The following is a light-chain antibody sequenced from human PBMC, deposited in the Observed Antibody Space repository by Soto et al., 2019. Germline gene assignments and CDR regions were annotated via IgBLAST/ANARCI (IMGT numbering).Light chain of an antibody. J-gene: IGLJ3*02. CDR2: GNN. Sequence: QAVATQPPSLYGPPGQSVTISCTGSSSNIGACYAVHCYQQLQRTAPKLLIFGNNNRPSGVPDRFSGSKSGTSASLAITGLQAADEADYYCQSYDSSLSGWVFGGGTKLTVL. CDR3: QSYDSSLSGWV. V-gene: IGLV1-40*01. CDR1: SSNIGACYA.